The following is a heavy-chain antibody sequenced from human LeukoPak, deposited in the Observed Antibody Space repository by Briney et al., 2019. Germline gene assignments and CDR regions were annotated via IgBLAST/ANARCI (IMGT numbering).Heavy chain of an antibody. CDR1: GDSFRGYY. V-gene: IGHV4-34*01. CDR2: INHRGST. J-gene: IGHJ6*03. CDR3: ASLSDYYMDV. Sequence: SETLSLTCAVYGDSFRGYYWSWLRQPPGKGPEWVGEINHRGSTNYNPSLKSRVTIPVDTCKTQFSLELRSVTAADTAVYYCASLSDYYMDVWGKGTTVTVSS.